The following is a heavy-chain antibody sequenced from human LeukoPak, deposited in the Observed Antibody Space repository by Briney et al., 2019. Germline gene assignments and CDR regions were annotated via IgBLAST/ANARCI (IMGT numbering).Heavy chain of an antibody. V-gene: IGHV3-15*07. J-gene: IGHJ4*02. CDR1: GFTFSTAW. D-gene: IGHD2-21*01. CDR3: ITPLPYSAQ. Sequence: GVSLRLSCAASGFTFSTAWMIWVRQAPGKGLEWVGRIKSFNNGGTIDYSAPVKDRFSISRDDSKSMMYLQMNSLKTEDTAVYYCITPLPYSAQGGQGTLVTVSS. CDR2: IKSFNNGGTI.